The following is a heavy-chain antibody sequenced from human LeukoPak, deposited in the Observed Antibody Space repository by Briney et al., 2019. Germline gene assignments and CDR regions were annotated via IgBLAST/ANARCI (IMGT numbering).Heavy chain of an antibody. CDR2: ITTSGSST. D-gene: IGHD2-15*01. V-gene: IGHV3-23*01. Sequence: GGSLRLSCAASGFTFSGYGMHWVRQAPGKGLEWVSSITTSGSSTYYADSVKGRFTISRDNSKNTLYLQMNGLRAEDTAVYFCAGLVAAATVYWGQGTLVTVSS. CDR1: GFTFSGYG. J-gene: IGHJ4*02. CDR3: AGLVAAATVY.